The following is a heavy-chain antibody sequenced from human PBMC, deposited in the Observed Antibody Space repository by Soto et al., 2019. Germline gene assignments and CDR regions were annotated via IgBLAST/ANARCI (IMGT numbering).Heavy chain of an antibody. CDR2: ISYDGSNK. V-gene: IGHV3-30*18. CDR1: GFTFSSYG. CDR3: AKSYDYYYYMDV. Sequence: PGGSLRLSCAASGFTFSSYGMHWVRQAPGKGLEWVAVISYDGSNKYYADSVKGRFTISRDNSKNTLYLQMNSLRAEDTAVYYCAKSYDYYYYMDVWGKGTTVTVSS. J-gene: IGHJ6*03.